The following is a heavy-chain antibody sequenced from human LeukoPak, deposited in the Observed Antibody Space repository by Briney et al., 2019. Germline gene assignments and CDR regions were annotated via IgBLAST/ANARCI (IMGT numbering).Heavy chain of an antibody. CDR1: GFTFSSFN. CDR2: IYSGGGT. V-gene: IGHV3-53*01. J-gene: IGHJ4*02. CDR3: AKGSLSGGTCYFDY. Sequence: GGSLRLSCAASGFTFSSFNMNWVRQAPGKGLEWVSVIYSGGGTLYADSVKGRFTISRDKSRNTLFLQMKSLRAGDTAVYYCAKGSLSGGTCYFDYWGQGTLVTVSS. D-gene: IGHD2-15*01.